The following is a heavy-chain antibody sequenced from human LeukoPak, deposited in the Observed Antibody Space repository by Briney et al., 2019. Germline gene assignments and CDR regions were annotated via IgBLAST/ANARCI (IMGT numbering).Heavy chain of an antibody. V-gene: IGHV3-48*02. J-gene: IGHJ5*02. D-gene: IGHD3/OR15-3a*01. CDR2: ISSGGSTI. Sequence: GGSLRLSCAASGFTFSSYSMQWVRQAPGRGLEWVSHISSGGSTIYYADSVKGRFTISRDNAKESLYLQMSSLRDEDTAVYYCLYPCSHDLYPWCQGTLVTVAS. CDR1: GFTFSSYS. CDR3: LYPCSHDLYP.